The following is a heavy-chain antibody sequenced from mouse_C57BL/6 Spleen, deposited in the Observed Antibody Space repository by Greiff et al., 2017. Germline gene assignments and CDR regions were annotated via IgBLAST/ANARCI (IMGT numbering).Heavy chain of an antibody. D-gene: IGHD1-1*01. J-gene: IGHJ1*03. CDR1: GYTFTSYG. V-gene: IGHV1-81*01. Sequence: VQVVESGAELARPGASVKLSCKASGYTFTSYGISWVKQRTGQGLEWIGEIYPRSGNTYYNEKFKGKATLTADKSSSTAYMELRSLTSEDSAVYFCAGGTTEDWYFDVWGTGTTVTVSS. CDR2: IYPRSGNT. CDR3: AGGTTEDWYFDV.